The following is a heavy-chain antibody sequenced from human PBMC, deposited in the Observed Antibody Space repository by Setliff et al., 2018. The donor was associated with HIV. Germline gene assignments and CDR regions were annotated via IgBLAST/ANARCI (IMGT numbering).Heavy chain of an antibody. V-gene: IGHV4-39*07. D-gene: IGHD2-2*01. CDR3: ARDDSIVLVPAIMRGDGFDF. CDR1: GGSVGSSSYY. J-gene: IGHJ3*01. CDR2: IYYTGNT. Sequence: PSETLSLTCTVSGGSVGSSSYYWAWIRQPPGKGLEWIGSIYYTGNTKYNPSLESRVTFSRDTSENQFSLRLASVTAADTAIYYCARDDSIVLVPAIMRGDGFDFWGQGRMVTISS.